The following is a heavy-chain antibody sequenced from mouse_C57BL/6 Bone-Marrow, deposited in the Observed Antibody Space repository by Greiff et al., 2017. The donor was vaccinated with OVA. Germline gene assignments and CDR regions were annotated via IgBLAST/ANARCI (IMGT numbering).Heavy chain of an antibody. Sequence: VQLQQSGTVLARPGASVTMSCKTSGYTFTSYWMHWVKQRPGQGLEWIGAIYPGNSDTSYNQKFKGKAKLTAVTSASTAYMELSSLTNEDSAVYYFTRYDYYGSGHRYFDVWGTGTTVTVSS. D-gene: IGHD1-1*01. J-gene: IGHJ1*03. CDR1: GYTFTSYW. CDR3: TRYDYYGSGHRYFDV. CDR2: IYPGNSDT. V-gene: IGHV1-5*01.